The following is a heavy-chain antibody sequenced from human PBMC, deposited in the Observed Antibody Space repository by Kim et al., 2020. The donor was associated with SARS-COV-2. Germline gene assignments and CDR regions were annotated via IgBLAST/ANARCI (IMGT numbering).Heavy chain of an antibody. J-gene: IGHJ5*02. CDR3: AKGSHYYGSGSQTAANWFDP. V-gene: IGHV3-23*01. CDR1: GFTFSSYA. D-gene: IGHD3-10*01. Sequence: GGSLRLSCAASGFTFSSYAMSWVRQAPGKGLEWVSAISGSGGSTYYADSVKGRFTISRDNSKNTLYLQMNSLRAEDTAVYYCAKGSHYYGSGSQTAANWFDPWGQGTLVTVSS. CDR2: ISGSGGST.